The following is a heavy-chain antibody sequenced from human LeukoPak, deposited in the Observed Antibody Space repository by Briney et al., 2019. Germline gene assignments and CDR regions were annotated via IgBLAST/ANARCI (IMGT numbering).Heavy chain of an antibody. D-gene: IGHD5-24*01. CDR1: GFTFSNYA. J-gene: IGHJ6*03. Sequence: GGSLRLSCAASGFTFSNYAMSWVRQAPGRGLDWVSAISGGGVVTNYADSVKGRFTISRDNSKNTVYLRMNSLRAEDTAVYFCAKRTYRDDYNRASMGYYYYIDVWGKGTTVTVSS. CDR3: AKRTYRDDYNRASMGYYYYIDV. CDR2: ISGGGVVT. V-gene: IGHV3-23*01.